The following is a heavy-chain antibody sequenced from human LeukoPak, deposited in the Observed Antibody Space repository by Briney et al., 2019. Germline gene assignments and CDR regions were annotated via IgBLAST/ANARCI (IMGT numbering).Heavy chain of an antibody. J-gene: IGHJ6*03. CDR2: IYYSGST. V-gene: IGHV4-59*01. Sequence: SETLSLTCTVSGGSISSYYCSWIRQPPGKGLEWIGYIYYSGSTNYNPSLKSRVTISVDTSKNQFSLKLSSVTAADTAVYYCARARVSSWPSTYYYYYMDVWGKGTTVTISS. D-gene: IGHD6-13*01. CDR1: GGSISSYY. CDR3: ARARVSSWPSTYYYYYMDV.